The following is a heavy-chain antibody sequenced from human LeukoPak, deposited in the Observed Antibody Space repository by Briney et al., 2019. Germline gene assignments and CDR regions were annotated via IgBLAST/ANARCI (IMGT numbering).Heavy chain of an antibody. CDR3: ASSTNIVVVPAAIEPFDY. CDR1: GFTVSSNY. J-gene: IGHJ4*02. D-gene: IGHD2-2*02. CDR2: IYSGGST. V-gene: IGHV3-66*02. Sequence: GGSLRLSCAASGFTVSSNYMSWVRQAPGKGLEWVSVIYSGGSTYYADSVKGRFTISRDNSKNTLYLQMNSLRAEDTAVYYCASSTNIVVVPAAIEPFDYLGQGTLVTVSS.